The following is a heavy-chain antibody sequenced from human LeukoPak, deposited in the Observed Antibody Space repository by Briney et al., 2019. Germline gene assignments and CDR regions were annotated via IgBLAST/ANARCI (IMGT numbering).Heavy chain of an antibody. CDR2: MNPNSGNT. CDR1: GYTFTSYD. J-gene: IGHJ4*02. CDR3: ARVLKYSYGPYYFDY. V-gene: IGHV1-8*03. Sequence: GASVKVSCKASGYTFTSYDINWVRQATGQGLEWMGWMNPNSGNTGYAQKFQGGVTITRNTSISTAYMELSSLRSEDTAVYYCARVLKYSYGPYYFDYWGQGTLVTVSS. D-gene: IGHD5-18*01.